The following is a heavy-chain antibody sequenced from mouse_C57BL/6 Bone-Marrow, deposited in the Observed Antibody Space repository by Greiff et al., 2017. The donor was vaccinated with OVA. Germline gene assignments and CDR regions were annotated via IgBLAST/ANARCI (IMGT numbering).Heavy chain of an antibody. J-gene: IGHJ2*01. CDR2: ISDGGSYT. CDR3: ARWGYDPDY. CDR1: GFTFSSYA. D-gene: IGHD2-10*02. V-gene: IGHV5-4*03. Sequence: EVKLVESGGGLVKPGGSLKLSCAASGFTFSSYAMSWVRQTPEKRLEWVATISDGGSYTYYPDNVKGRFTISRDNAKNNLYLQMSHLKSEDSAIYYCARWGYDPDYWGQGTTLTVSS.